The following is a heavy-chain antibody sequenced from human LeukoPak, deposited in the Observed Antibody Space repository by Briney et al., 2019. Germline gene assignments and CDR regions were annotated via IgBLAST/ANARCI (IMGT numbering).Heavy chain of an antibody. Sequence: PGGSLRLSCAASGFTFSSYWMSWVRQAPGKGLEWVGNIKQDGSEKYYVDSVKGRFTISRDNAKNSLYLQMNSLRAEETAVYYCATNVQYGDYERGFDYWGQGTLVTVSS. J-gene: IGHJ4*02. V-gene: IGHV3-7*01. CDR3: ATNVQYGDYERGFDY. CDR1: GFTFSSYW. D-gene: IGHD4-17*01. CDR2: IKQDGSEK.